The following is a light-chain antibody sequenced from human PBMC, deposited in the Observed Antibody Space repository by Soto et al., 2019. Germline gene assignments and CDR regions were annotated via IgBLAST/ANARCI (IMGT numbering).Light chain of an antibody. Sequence: DIQMTQSPSTLSGSVGDRVTITCRASQTISSWLAWYQQKPGKAPKLLIYKASTFKSGVPSRFSGSGSGTEFTLTISSLQSEDVAVYYCQQYNNWPLYTFGQGTKLESK. J-gene: IGKJ2*01. CDR3: QQYNNWPLYT. V-gene: IGKV1-5*03. CDR2: KAS. CDR1: QTISSW.